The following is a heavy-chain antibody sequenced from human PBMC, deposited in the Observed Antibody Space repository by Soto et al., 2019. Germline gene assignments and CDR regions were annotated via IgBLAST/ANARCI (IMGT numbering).Heavy chain of an antibody. Sequence: PGGSLRLSCAASGFTFSSYAMSWVRQAPGKGLEWVSAISGSGGSTYLAEPVKGRFTVSRDNSQNILYLQMNSLRADDTGVYYCARDGQQLAPYSMDVWGQGTTVTVSS. CDR1: GFTFSSYA. D-gene: IGHD6-13*01. CDR2: ISGSGGST. V-gene: IGHV3-23*01. CDR3: ARDGQQLAPYSMDV. J-gene: IGHJ6*02.